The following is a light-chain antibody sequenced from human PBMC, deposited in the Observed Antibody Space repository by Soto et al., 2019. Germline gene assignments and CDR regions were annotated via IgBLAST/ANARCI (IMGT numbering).Light chain of an antibody. CDR1: SSSIGTHY. J-gene: IGLJ3*02. Sequence: QSVLTQPPSVSAAPGQRVSISFSGSSSSIGTHYVAWYQQVPGPPPKLLIYDNNKRPSGTPDRFSGSKSGTSATLGITGLQTGDEADYYCGTWDTGLVWVFGGGTKVPVL. V-gene: IGLV1-51*01. CDR2: DNN. CDR3: GTWDTGLVWV.